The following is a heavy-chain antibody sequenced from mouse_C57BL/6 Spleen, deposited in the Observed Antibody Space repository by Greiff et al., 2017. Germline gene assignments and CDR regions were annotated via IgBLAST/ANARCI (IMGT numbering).Heavy chain of an antibody. CDR1: GYSITSGYY. CDR2: ISYDGSN. CDR3: ASYYYGSLDY. V-gene: IGHV3-6*01. Sequence: EVQRVESGPGLVKPSQSLSLTCSVTGYSITSGYYWNWIRQFPGNKLEWMGYISYDGSNNYNPSLKNRISITRDTSKNQFFLKLNSVTTEDTATYYCASYYYGSLDYWGQGTTLTVSS. J-gene: IGHJ2*01. D-gene: IGHD1-1*01.